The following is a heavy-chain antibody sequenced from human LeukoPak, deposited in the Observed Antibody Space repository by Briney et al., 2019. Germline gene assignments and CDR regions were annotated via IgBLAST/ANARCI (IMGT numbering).Heavy chain of an antibody. CDR3: ARVRDGYKDAFDI. D-gene: IGHD5-24*01. V-gene: IGHV1-46*01. CDR1: GYTFTSYY. Sequence: ASVKVSCKASGYTFTSYYMQWVRQAPGQGLGWVAVFNPSGGSTSYAQKFRDRVTVTRDTSTSTLYMELSSLRYEDTAIYYCARVRDGYKDAFDIWGQGTMVIVSS. CDR2: FNPSGGST. J-gene: IGHJ3*02.